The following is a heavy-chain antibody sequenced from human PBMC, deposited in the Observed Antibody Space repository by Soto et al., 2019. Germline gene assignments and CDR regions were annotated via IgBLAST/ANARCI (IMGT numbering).Heavy chain of an antibody. Sequence: SETLSLTCTVSGGPISSGGYYWSWIRQHPGKGLEWIGYIYYSGSTYYNPSLKSRVTISVDTSKNQFSLKLSSVTAADTAVYYCARAPTTRENYYDSSGYNDAFDIWGQGTMVTVSS. V-gene: IGHV4-31*03. CDR3: ARAPTTRENYYDSSGYNDAFDI. D-gene: IGHD3-22*01. CDR2: IYYSGST. CDR1: GGPISSGGYY. J-gene: IGHJ3*02.